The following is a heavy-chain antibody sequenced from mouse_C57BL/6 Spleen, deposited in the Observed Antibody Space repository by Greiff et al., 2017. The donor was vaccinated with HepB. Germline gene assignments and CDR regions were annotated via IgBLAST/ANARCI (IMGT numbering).Heavy chain of an antibody. Sequence: QVQLKESGAELVRPGASVKLSCKASGYTFTDYYINWVKQRPGQGLEWIARIYPGSGNTYYNEKFKGKATLTAETSSSTAYMQLSSLTSEDSAVYFCARINYGFDYWGQGTTLTVSS. J-gene: IGHJ2*01. CDR1: GYTFTDYY. CDR2: IYPGSGNT. V-gene: IGHV1-76*01. D-gene: IGHD1-1*01. CDR3: ARINYGFDY.